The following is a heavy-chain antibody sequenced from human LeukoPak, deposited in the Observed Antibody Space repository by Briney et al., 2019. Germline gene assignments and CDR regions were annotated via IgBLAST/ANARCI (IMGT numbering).Heavy chain of an antibody. D-gene: IGHD4-17*01. J-gene: IGHJ4*02. V-gene: IGHV4-30-4*08. CDR3: ARTRGVPYGDYLNDY. CDR2: IYYSGST. Sequence: SETLSLTCTVSGDSISSGDYYWSWIRQPPGKGLEWIGYIYYSGSTYYNPSLKSRVTISVDTSKNQFSLKLGSVTAADTAVYYCARTRGVPYGDYLNDYWGQGTLVTVSS. CDR1: GDSISSGDYY.